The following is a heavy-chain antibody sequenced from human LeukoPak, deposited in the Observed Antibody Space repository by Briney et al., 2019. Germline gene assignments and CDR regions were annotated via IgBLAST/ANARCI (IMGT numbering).Heavy chain of an antibody. CDR2: IYYSGST. J-gene: IGHJ3*02. CDR1: GGSISSYY. Sequence: SETLSLTCTVSGGSISSYYWSWIRQPPGKGLEWIGYIYYSGSTNYNPSLKSRVTISVDTSKNQFSLKLSSVTAADTAVYYCASLLPITTDAFDIWGQGTMVTVSS. V-gene: IGHV4-59*01. D-gene: IGHD3-22*01. CDR3: ASLLPITTDAFDI.